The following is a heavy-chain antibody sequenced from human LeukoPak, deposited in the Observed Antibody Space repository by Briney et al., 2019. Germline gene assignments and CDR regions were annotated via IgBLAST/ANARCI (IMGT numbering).Heavy chain of an antibody. CDR2: IYYSGST. CDR3: ARQLISSSSGFDY. Sequence: ETLSPTCTVSGCSISSSCYYWGWIRQPPGKGLEWIESIYYSGSTYYKPSLKSRVTISVDTSKNQFSLKLSSVTAADTAVYYCARQLISSSSGFDYWGQGTLVTVSS. J-gene: IGHJ4*02. D-gene: IGHD6-6*01. CDR1: GCSISSSCYY. V-gene: IGHV4-39*01.